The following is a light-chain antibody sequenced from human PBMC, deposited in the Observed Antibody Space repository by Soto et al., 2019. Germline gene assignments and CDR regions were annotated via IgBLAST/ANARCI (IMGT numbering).Light chain of an antibody. J-gene: IGKJ2*01. CDR3: QQYNSYSYT. V-gene: IGKV1-5*01. Sequence: DIQMTQSPSTLSASVGDRVTLTCRASQTISTWLAWYQQKPGKAPKLLIYGVSSLQTGVPSRFSGSGSGTEFTLTISSLQPDDFTTYYCQQYNSYSYTFGQGTKLEIK. CDR1: QTISTW. CDR2: GVS.